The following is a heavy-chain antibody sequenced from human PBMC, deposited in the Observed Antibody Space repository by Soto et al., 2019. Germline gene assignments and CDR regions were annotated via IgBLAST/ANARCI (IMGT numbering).Heavy chain of an antibody. V-gene: IGHV3-30-3*01. J-gene: IGHJ2*01. D-gene: IGHD4-17*01. CDR2: ISYDGSNK. CDR3: ARDTGVATVTTWRGYFDL. CDR1: GFTFSSYA. Sequence: QVQLVESGGGVVQPGRSPRLSCAASGFTFSSYAMHWVRQAPGKGLEWVAVISYDGSNKYYADSVKGRFTISRDNSKNTLYLQMNSLRAEDTAVYYCARDTGVATVTTWRGYFDLWGRGTLVTVSS.